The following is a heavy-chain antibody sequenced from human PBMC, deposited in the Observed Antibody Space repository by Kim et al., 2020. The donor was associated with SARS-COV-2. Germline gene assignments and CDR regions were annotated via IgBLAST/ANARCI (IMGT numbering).Heavy chain of an antibody. Sequence: GGSLRLSCAASGFTFSSYSMNWVRQAPGKGLEWVSSISSSSSYIYYADSVKGRFTISRDNAKNSLYLQMNSLRAEDTAVYYCARDVWWFGELFTSSYYYGMDVWGQGTTVTVSS. J-gene: IGHJ6*02. CDR1: GFTFSSYS. V-gene: IGHV3-21*01. CDR3: ARDVWWFGELFTSSYYYGMDV. D-gene: IGHD3-10*01. CDR2: ISSSSSYI.